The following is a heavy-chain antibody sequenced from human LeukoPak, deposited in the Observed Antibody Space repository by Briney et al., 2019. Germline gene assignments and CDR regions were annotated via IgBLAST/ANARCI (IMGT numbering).Heavy chain of an antibody. D-gene: IGHD5-12*01. CDR2: ISHSGTTI. CDR1: GFIFSDYY. CDR3: ARALYSDYAPYYFDY. V-gene: IGHV3-11*04. Sequence: GGSLRLSCAVSGFIFSDYYMSWIRQAPGKGLEWVSYISHSGTTIYYADSVKGRFTISRDNAKNSLYLQMNSLRAEDTAVYYCARALYSDYAPYYFDYWGQGTLVTVSS. J-gene: IGHJ4*02.